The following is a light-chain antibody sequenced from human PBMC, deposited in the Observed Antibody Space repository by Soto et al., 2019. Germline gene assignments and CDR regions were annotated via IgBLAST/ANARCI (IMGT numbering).Light chain of an antibody. V-gene: IGLV2-14*01. CDR3: SSYTTNHTRV. Sequence: QSVLTQPASVSGSPGQSITFSCTGTSNDIGGYNYVSWFQHHPDKAPKLIIYEVYDRPSGVSNRFSGSKSGNTASLTISGLQPEDEADYYCSSYTTNHTRVFGGGTKVTVL. J-gene: IGLJ3*02. CDR2: EVY. CDR1: SNDIGGYNY.